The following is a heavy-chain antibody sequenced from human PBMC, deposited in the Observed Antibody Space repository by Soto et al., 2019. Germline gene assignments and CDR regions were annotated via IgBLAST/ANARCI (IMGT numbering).Heavy chain of an antibody. J-gene: IGHJ5*02. CDR3: ARGGSSGYYYWFDP. CDR1: GGSISSGGYS. D-gene: IGHD3-22*01. CDR2: IYHSGST. V-gene: IGHV4-30-2*01. Sequence: QLQLQESGSGLVKPSQTLSLTCAVSGGSISSGGYSWSWIRQPPGKGLEWIGYIYHSGSTYYNPSLKSRVTISGDRSKDQFSLKRSSVTAADTAVYYCARGGSSGYYYWFDPWGQGTLVTVSS.